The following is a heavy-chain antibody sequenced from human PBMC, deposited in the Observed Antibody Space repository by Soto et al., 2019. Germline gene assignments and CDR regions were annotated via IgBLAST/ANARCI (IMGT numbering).Heavy chain of an antibody. CDR1: GYTFTSYA. CDR3: AREPGTYYYYYYGMDV. Sequence: ASVKVSCKASGYTFTSYAMHWVRQAPGQRLEWMGWINAGNGNTKYSQKFQGRVTITRDTSASTAYMELSSLRSEDTAVYYCAREPGTYYYYYYGMDVWGQGTTVTVSS. D-gene: IGHD1-1*01. V-gene: IGHV1-3*01. J-gene: IGHJ6*02. CDR2: INAGNGNT.